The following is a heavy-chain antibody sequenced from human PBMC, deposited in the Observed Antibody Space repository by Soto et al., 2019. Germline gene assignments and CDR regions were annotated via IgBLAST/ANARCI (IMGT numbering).Heavy chain of an antibody. CDR2: INPSGGGT. D-gene: IGHD3-10*01. CDR1: GYTFTNYF. V-gene: IGHV1-46*01. CDR3: ARGDYRIDY. J-gene: IGHJ4*02. Sequence: QVQLVQSGAEVKKPGASVKVSCKASGYTFTNYFMHWVRQAPGQGLEWMGIINPSGGGTVYAQKFQGRVTMTRDASTSTFYMELSSPRSGDTALYYCARGDYRIDYWGQGTLVTVSS.